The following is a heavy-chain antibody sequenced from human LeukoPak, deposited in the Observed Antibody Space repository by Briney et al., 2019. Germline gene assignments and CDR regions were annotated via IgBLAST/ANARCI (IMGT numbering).Heavy chain of an antibody. J-gene: IGHJ5*02. V-gene: IGHV4-39*01. Sequence: PSEALSLTCTVSGVSISNNDYFWGWVRQPPGKGLEWIGSMNYGGSNHDNPSRKSQITISVDTSKNQVSLKLSSVTAADTAVYYCARRVPGRSGNWFDPWGQGTLVTVSS. CDR3: ARRVPGRSGNWFDP. CDR2: MNYGGSN. D-gene: IGHD2-2*01. CDR1: GVSISNNDYF.